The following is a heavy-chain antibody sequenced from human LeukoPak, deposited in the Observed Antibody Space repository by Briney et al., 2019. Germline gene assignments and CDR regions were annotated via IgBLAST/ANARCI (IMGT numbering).Heavy chain of an antibody. CDR3: ARAVGGYYDSSGYPDY. V-gene: IGHV1-18*01. J-gene: IGHJ4*02. CDR1: GYTFTSYG. Sequence: GASVKVSCKASGYTFTSYGISWVRQAPGQGVERMGWISAYNGNTNYAQKLQGRVTMTTDTSTSTAYMELRSLRSDDTAVYYCARAVGGYYDSSGYPDYWGQGTLVTVSS. D-gene: IGHD3-22*01. CDR2: ISAYNGNT.